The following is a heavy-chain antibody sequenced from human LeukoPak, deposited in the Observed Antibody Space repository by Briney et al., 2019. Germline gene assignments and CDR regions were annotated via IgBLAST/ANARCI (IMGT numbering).Heavy chain of an antibody. V-gene: IGHV4-39*07. CDR2: IYYSGST. CDR1: GGSISSSSYY. CDR3: ARDPIPSRTRKWLVRGYDAFDI. J-gene: IGHJ3*02. D-gene: IGHD6-19*01. Sequence: SETLSLTCTVSGGSISSSSYYWGWIRQPPGKGLEWIGSIYYSGSTYYNPSLKSRVTISVDTSKNQYSLKLSSVTAADTAVYYCARDPIPSRTRKWLVRGYDAFDIWGQGTMVTVSS.